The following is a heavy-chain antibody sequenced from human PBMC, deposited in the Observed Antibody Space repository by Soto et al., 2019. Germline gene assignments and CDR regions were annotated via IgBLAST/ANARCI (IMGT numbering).Heavy chain of an antibody. CDR3: ARLPSRHLVDY. CDR2: IYHSGST. V-gene: IGHV4-38-2*01. J-gene: IGHJ4*02. D-gene: IGHD3-3*02. CDR1: GYSISSGYY. Sequence: PSETLSLTCAVSGYSISSGYYWGWIRQPSGKGLEWIGSIYHSGSTYYNPSLKSRVTVSVDTSKNQFSLNLRSVTAADTAVYYCARLPSRHLVDYWGQGTLVTVSS.